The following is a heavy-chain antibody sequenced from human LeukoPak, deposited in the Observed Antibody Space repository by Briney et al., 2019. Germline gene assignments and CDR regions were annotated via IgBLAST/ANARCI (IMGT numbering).Heavy chain of an antibody. V-gene: IGHV3-7*01. J-gene: IGHJ4*02. D-gene: IGHD3-22*01. Sequence: GGSLRLSCAASGFTFSSFWMTWVRQAPGKGLEWVANIKEDGSATHYVDSVKGRFTISRDNAKNPLYLQMNGLRAEDTAVCHCGYYDSRGYWDYWGQGTLVTVSS. CDR1: GFTFSSFW. CDR2: IKEDGSAT. CDR3: GYYDSRGYWDY.